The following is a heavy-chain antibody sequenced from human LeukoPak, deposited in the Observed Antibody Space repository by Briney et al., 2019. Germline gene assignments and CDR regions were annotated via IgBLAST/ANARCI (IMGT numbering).Heavy chain of an antibody. D-gene: IGHD3-16*01. J-gene: IGHJ4*02. CDR1: GFTFSSYA. CDR2: ISGSGGDT. V-gene: IGHV3-23*01. Sequence: GGSLRLSCAASGFTFSSYAMSWVRQAPGKGLEWVSAISGSGGDTYYADSVKGRFTISRDNSKNTLYLQMNSLRAEDTAVYYCAKGLREGDKFDYWGQGTLVTVSS. CDR3: AKGLREGDKFDY.